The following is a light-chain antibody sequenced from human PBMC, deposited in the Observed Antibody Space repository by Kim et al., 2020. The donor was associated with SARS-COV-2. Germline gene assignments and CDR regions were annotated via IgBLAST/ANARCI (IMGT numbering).Light chain of an antibody. Sequence: ASGGDRVTIICRASQDISNSLAWFQLKPGKAPKLLIYAASALQPGVPSLFSGSGSGTDFTLTVTSLQPEDVATYYCQKCDSAPWTFGQGTKVDIK. CDR1: QDISNS. V-gene: IGKV1-27*01. J-gene: IGKJ1*01. CDR2: AAS. CDR3: QKCDSAPWT.